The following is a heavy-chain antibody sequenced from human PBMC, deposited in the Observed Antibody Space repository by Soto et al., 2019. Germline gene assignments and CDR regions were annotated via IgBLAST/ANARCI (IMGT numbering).Heavy chain of an antibody. CDR1: GGTFSSYA. CDR3: ARGGVVDYSTAGGGEDFQH. CDR2: IIPIFGTA. D-gene: IGHD3-10*01. V-gene: IGHV1-69*01. J-gene: IGHJ1*01. Sequence: QVQLVQSGAEVKKPGSSVKVSCKASGGTFSSYAISWVRQAPGQGLEWMGGIIPIFGTANYAQKFQGRVTITEDEYTSTSDMGLSSLRSEDTAVYYCARGGVVDYSTAGGGEDFQHLGQGTLVTVSS.